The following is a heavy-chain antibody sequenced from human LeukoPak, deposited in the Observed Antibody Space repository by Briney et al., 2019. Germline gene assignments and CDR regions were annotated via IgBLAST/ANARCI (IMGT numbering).Heavy chain of an antibody. CDR1: GFTVSSNY. D-gene: IGHD6-13*01. J-gene: IGHJ4*02. V-gene: IGHV3-66*01. CDR2: IYSGGST. CDR3: AKIGGQQLSRSFDY. Sequence: PGGSLRLSCAASGFTVSSNYMSWVRQAPGKGLEWVSVIYSGGSTYYADSVKGRFTISRDNSKNTLYLQMNSLRAEDTAVYYCAKIGGQQLSRSFDYWGQGTLVTVSS.